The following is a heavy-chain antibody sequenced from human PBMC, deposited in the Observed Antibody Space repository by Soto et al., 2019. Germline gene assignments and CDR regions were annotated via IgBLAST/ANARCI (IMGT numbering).Heavy chain of an antibody. Sequence: QVQLQESGPGLVKPSETLSLTCAVSGASIRSYHWSWIRQPAGKELEWIGRMQHTGNTNYNPSLKSRVNMSVDTYQNQISLKMTSVTAADTAVYFGAKDVSSRRWFDPWGQGILVIVSS. J-gene: IGHJ5*02. D-gene: IGHD3-16*01. V-gene: IGHV4-4*07. CDR3: AKDVSSRRWFDP. CDR2: MQHTGNT. CDR1: GASIRSYH.